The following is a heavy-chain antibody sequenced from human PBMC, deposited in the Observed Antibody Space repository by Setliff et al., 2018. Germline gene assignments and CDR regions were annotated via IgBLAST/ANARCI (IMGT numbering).Heavy chain of an antibody. Sequence: PGGSLRLSCAASGFTFSNAWMSWVRQAPGKGLEWVANIKQDGSEKYYVDSVKGRLTISRDNAKNSLYLQMNSLRAEDTAVYYCARDGGEYWGQGTLVTVSS. CDR2: IKQDGSEK. CDR1: GFTFSNAW. CDR3: ARDGGEY. D-gene: IGHD3-16*01. J-gene: IGHJ4*02. V-gene: IGHV3-7*01.